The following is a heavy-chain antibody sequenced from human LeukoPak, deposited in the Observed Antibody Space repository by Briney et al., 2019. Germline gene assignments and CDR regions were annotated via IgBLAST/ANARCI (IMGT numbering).Heavy chain of an antibody. J-gene: IGHJ2*01. V-gene: IGHV4-31*03. D-gene: IGHD5-24*01. CDR3: ARVGARRWLQREGRTSNWYFDL. CDR2: IYYSGST. CDR1: GGSISSGGYY. Sequence: PSETLSLTCTVSGGSISSGGYYWSWIRQHPGKGLEWIGYIYYSGSTYYNPSLRSRVTISVDTSKNQFSLKLSSVTAADTAVYYCARVGARRWLQREGRTSNWYFDLWGRGTLVTVSS.